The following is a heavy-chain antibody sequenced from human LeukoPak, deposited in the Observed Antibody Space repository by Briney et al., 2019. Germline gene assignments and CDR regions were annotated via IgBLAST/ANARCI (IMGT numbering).Heavy chain of an antibody. CDR1: GFTFSSYA. Sequence: GGSLRLSCAASGFTFSSYAMHWVRQAPGKGLEWVAVISYDGSNKYYADSVKGRFTISRDNSKNTLYLQMNSLRAEDTAVYYCAKGAFKAVAGPRDYWGQGTLVTVSS. D-gene: IGHD6-19*01. J-gene: IGHJ4*02. CDR2: ISYDGSNK. V-gene: IGHV3-30-3*01. CDR3: AKGAFKAVAGPRDY.